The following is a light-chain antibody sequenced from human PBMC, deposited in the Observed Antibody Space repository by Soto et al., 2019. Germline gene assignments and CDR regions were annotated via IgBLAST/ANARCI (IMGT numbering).Light chain of an antibody. CDR2: RAS. CDR1: QSVSSNY. Sequence: EIMLTQSPGTLSLSPGERATLSCRASQSVSSNYLAWYQQKPGQAPKVLIYRASSRATGIPDRFSGSGSGTDFTLTISRLEPEDFAVYYCQQYGSSPLTFGGGSMVDVK. V-gene: IGKV3-20*01. J-gene: IGKJ4*01. CDR3: QQYGSSPLT.